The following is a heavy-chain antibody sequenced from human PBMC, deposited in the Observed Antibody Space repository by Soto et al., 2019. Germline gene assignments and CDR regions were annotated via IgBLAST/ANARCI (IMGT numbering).Heavy chain of an antibody. CDR1: GGSISSGDYY. CDR3: AREPPGGAFDI. D-gene: IGHD3-16*01. V-gene: IGHV4-30-4*01. CDR2: IYYSGST. J-gene: IGHJ3*02. Sequence: SETLSLTCTVSGGSISSGDYYWSWIRQPPGKGLEWIGYIYYSGSTYYNPSLKSRVTISVDTSKNQFSLKLSSVTAADTAVYYCAREPPGGAFDIWGQGTMVTVSS.